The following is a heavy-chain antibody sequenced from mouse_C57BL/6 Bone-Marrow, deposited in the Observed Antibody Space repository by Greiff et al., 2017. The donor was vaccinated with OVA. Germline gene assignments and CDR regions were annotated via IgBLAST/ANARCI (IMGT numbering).Heavy chain of an antibody. CDR1: GFSFNTYA. CDR3: VRGDYDGWFAY. J-gene: IGHJ3*01. Sequence: VQLKESGGGLVQPKGSLKLSCAASGFSFNTYAMNWVRQAPGKGLEWVARIRSKSNNYATYYADSVKDRFTISRDDSESMLYLQMNNLKTEDTAMYYCVRGDYDGWFAYWGQGTLVTVSA. CDR2: IRSKSNNYAT. V-gene: IGHV10-1*01. D-gene: IGHD2-4*01.